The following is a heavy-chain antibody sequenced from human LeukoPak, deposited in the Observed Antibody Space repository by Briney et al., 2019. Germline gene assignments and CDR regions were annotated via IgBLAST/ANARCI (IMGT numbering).Heavy chain of an antibody. J-gene: IGHJ4*02. Sequence: PGGSLRLSCAASGFTFSSYAMHWVRQAPGKGLEYVSAISSNGGSTYYANSVKGRFTISRDNSKNTLYLQMNSLRAEDTAIYYCAKEYSGSFSPFPSYFDYWGQGTLVTVSS. CDR3: AKEYSGSFSPFPSYFDY. CDR1: GFTFSSYA. V-gene: IGHV3-64*01. D-gene: IGHD1-26*01. CDR2: ISSNGGST.